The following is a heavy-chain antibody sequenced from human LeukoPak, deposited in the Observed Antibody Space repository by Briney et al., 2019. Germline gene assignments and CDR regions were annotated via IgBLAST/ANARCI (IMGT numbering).Heavy chain of an antibody. CDR3: ARTRTDARRHCSSTSCPVDAFDI. CDR2: INHSGST. V-gene: IGHV4-34*01. Sequence: PSETLSLTCTVDGGSFSGYYWSWIRQPPGKGLEWIGEINHSGSTNYNPSLKSRVTISVDTSKNQFSLKLSSVTAADTAVYYCARTRTDARRHCSSTSCPVDAFDIWGQGTMVTVSS. CDR1: GGSFSGYY. J-gene: IGHJ3*02. D-gene: IGHD2-2*01.